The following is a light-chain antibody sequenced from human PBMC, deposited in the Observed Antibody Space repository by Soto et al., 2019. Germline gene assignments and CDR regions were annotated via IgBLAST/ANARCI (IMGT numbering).Light chain of an antibody. V-gene: IGKV1-33*01. CDR2: DVS. CDR1: QDIKNY. J-gene: IGKJ4*01. CDR3: QHSDHLPPLT. Sequence: DIQMIQSPSSLSASVGDRVTITCQASQDIKNYLNWYQQKPGKAPKLLIYDVSNLETGVPSRFSGSGSGTHFSLTISSLQPEDVATYYCQHSDHLPPLTFGGGTRVQIK.